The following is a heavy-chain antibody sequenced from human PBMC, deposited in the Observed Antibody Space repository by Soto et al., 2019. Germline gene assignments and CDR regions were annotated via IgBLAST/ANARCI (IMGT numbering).Heavy chain of an antibody. Sequence: KPSETLSLTCTVSGGSVSSGSYYWSWIRQPPGRGLEWIGYIYYSGSTNYNPSLESRATISVDTSKNQFSLTLNSVTAADTAVYFCARLGYAYAWDLDSWGQGTLGTVSS. CDR1: GGSVSSGSYY. V-gene: IGHV4-61*01. CDR3: ARLGYAYAWDLDS. CDR2: IYYSGST. D-gene: IGHD2-2*01. J-gene: IGHJ4*02.